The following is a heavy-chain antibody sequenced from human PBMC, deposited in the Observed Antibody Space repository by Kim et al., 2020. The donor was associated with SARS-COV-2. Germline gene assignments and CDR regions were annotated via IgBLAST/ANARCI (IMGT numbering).Heavy chain of an antibody. CDR2: YTRGGP. CDR3: VRGFDY. Sequence: YTRGGPHPTPPPKSRVTISVDTSKNQFPLKLSSVTAADTAVYYCVRGFDYWGQGTLVTVSS. J-gene: IGHJ4*02. V-gene: IGHV4-59*09.